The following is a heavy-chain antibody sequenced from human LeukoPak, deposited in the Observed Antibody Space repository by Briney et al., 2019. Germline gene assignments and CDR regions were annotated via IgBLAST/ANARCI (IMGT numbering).Heavy chain of an antibody. CDR3: ARDPHYQILASGDYGMDV. Sequence: ASVKVSCKASGYTFTSYGISWVRQAPGQGLEWMGWISAYNGNTSYAQKLQGRVTMTTDTSTSTAYMELRSLRSDDTAVYYCARDPHYQILASGDYGMDVWGQGTTVTVSS. CDR1: GYTFTSYG. J-gene: IGHJ6*02. CDR2: ISAYNGNT. V-gene: IGHV1-18*01. D-gene: IGHD3-9*01.